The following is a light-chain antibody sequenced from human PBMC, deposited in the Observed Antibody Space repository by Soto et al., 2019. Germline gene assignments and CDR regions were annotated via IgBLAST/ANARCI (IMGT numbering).Light chain of an antibody. CDR1: TGPVTSGRY. CDR3: LLYYSAARV. Sequence: QAVVTQEPSVTVSPGGTVTLTCDSSTGPVTSGRYPYWFQQKPGQAPRTLIYDTSLKYSWTPARFSGSLLRGKAALTLSGARPEDEADYYCLLYYSAARVFGGATKVTVL. CDR2: DTS. V-gene: IGLV7-46*01. J-gene: IGLJ3*02.